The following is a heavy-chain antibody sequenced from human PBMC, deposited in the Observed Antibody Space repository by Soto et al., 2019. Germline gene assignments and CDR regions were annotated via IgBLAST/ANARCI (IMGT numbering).Heavy chain of an antibody. CDR1: GGSISSGDYY. CDR2: IYYSGST. V-gene: IGHV4-30-4*01. D-gene: IGHD3-10*01. CDR3: ARVGGFGATTIDY. Sequence: QVQLQESGPGLVKPSQTLSLTCTVSGGSISSGDYYWSWIRQPPGKGLEWIGYIYYSGSTYYNPSLQSRVTISVDTSKNQFSLQLSSVTAADTAVYYCARVGGFGATTIDYWGQGTLVTVSS. J-gene: IGHJ4*02.